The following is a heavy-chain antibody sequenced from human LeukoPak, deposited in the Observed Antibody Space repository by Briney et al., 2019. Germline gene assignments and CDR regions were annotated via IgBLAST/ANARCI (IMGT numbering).Heavy chain of an antibody. J-gene: IGHJ4*02. V-gene: IGHV3-48*03. CDR2: ISSSGNST. CDR1: GFTFSSYE. Sequence: GGSLRLSCAASGFTFSSYEMNWVRQAPGKGLEWVSYISSSGNSTYYSDSVRGRFTISRDNAKNSLHLQMNSLRAEDTAVYYCARDGGSSWYFDYWGQGTLATVSS. D-gene: IGHD6-13*01. CDR3: ARDGGSSWYFDY.